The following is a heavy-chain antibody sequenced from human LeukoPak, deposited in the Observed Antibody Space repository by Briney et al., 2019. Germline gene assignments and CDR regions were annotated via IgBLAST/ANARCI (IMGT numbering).Heavy chain of an antibody. CDR3: ATGSGSGWYGRLDY. CDR2: IRYDGSNK. J-gene: IGHJ4*02. V-gene: IGHV3-30*02. D-gene: IGHD6-19*01. Sequence: GGSLRLSCPASGFTFSSYGMHWVRQAPGKGLEWVAFIRYDGSNKYYVDSVKGRFTISRDNSKNTLYLQMNSLRAEDTAVYYCATGSGSGWYGRLDYWGQGTLVTVSS. CDR1: GFTFSSYG.